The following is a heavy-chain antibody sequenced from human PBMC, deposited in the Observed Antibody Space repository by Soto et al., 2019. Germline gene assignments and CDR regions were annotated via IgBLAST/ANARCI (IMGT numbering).Heavy chain of an antibody. V-gene: IGHV1-46*01. D-gene: IGHD1-20*01. CDR3: AVGISHSTGYYYGMDV. J-gene: IGHJ6*02. Sequence: GASVKVSCKASGYTFTSYYMHWVRQAPGQGLEWMGIINPSGGSTSYAQKFQGRVTMTRDTSTSTVYMELSSLRSEDTAVYYCAVGISHSTGYYYGMDVWGQGTTVTVS. CDR1: GYTFTSYY. CDR2: INPSGGST.